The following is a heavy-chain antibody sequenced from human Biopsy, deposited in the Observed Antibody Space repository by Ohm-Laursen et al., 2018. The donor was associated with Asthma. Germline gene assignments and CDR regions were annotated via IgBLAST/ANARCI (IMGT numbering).Heavy chain of an antibody. D-gene: IGHD7-27*01. CDR2: ISYTGST. CDR1: ADSISSNNFY. CDR3: ARHWDWGSFFDY. Sequence: ETLSLTCPVSADSISSNNFYWGWIRQPPGKGLEWIATISYTGSTYYNPSLKSRVTISVDTSKNHFSLKLSFVTAADTAVYYCARHWDWGSFFDYWGQGTPVTVSS. V-gene: IGHV4-39*01. J-gene: IGHJ4*02.